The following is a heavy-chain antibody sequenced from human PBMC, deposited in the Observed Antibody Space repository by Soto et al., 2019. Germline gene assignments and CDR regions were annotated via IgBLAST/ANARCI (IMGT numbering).Heavy chain of an antibody. V-gene: IGHV1-46*01. J-gene: IGHJ4*02. CDR1: GYTFTSYY. D-gene: IGHD2-8*01. CDR2: INPSGGST. Sequence: QVQLVQSGAEVKKPGASVKISCKASGYTFTSYYMHWVRQAPGQGLEWMGIINPSGGSTNYAQKVQGRVAMTRDTSPSTVYMELNSLRSEDTAVYYCARPPYPGCINAVCYPLDYWGQGTLVTVSS. CDR3: ARPPYPGCINAVCYPLDY.